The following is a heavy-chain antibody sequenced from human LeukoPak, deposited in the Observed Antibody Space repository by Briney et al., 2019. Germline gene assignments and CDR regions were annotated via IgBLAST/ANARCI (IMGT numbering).Heavy chain of an antibody. D-gene: IGHD3-16*01. V-gene: IGHV3-23*01. CDR2: IGGTGVRT. J-gene: IGHJ4*02. CDR3: AKDRLGGPYFFHY. CDR1: GFTFSSYA. Sequence: EAGGSLRLSCASSGFTFSSYAMSWGRQAPGKVLEWVSTIGGTGVRTYYADSVKGRFTISRDNSKNTLYLQINSLRAEDTAVYFCAKDRLGGPYFFHYWGQGTLVTVSS.